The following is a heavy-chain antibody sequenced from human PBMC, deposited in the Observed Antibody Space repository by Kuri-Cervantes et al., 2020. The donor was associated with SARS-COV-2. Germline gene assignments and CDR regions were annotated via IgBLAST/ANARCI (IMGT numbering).Heavy chain of an antibody. D-gene: IGHD2-2*01. CDR3: ARILPSRYGKNLDY. V-gene: IGHV4-61*08. CDR1: GGSFSSGGYY. J-gene: IGHJ4*02. Sequence: GSLRLSCAVYGGSFSSGGYYWSWIRQHPGKGLEWIGYIYYSGSTNYNPSLKSRVTISVDTSKNQFSLKLSSVTAADTAVYYCARILPSRYGKNLDYWGQGTLVTVSS. CDR2: IYYSGST.